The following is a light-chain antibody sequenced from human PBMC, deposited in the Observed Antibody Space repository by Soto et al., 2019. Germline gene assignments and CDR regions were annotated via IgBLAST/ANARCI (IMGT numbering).Light chain of an antibody. CDR2: DAS. CDR3: QQYGNSRT. V-gene: IGKV1D-13*01. CDR1: QSISSA. J-gene: IGKJ1*01. Sequence: PSTLSASVGDRVTITCRASQSISSALAWYQQKPGKAPKLLIYDASSLESGVPSRFSGSGSGTDFTLTISRLEPEDFAVYYCQQYGNSRTFGQGTKVDIK.